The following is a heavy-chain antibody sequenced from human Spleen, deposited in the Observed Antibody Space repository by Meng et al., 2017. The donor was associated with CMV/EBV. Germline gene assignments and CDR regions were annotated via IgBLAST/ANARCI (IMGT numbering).Heavy chain of an antibody. D-gene: IGHD1-26*01. CDR3: ARRSVWGPSYGMDV. J-gene: IGHJ6*02. V-gene: IGHV4-59*12. CDR1: GGSFSGYY. Sequence: SETLSLTCAVYGGSFSGYYWSWIRQPPGKGLEWIGFIYYTGSTNYNPSLKSRVTISVDTSKNQFSLKLSSVTAADTAVYYCARRSVWGPSYGMDVWGQGTTVTVSS. CDR2: IYYTGST.